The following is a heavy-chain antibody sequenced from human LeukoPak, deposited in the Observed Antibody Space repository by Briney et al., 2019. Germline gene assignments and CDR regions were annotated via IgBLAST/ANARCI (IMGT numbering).Heavy chain of an antibody. CDR2: ICGSPGGGGGT. CDR3: AKWKFYGPQVHFYYGLDV. V-gene: IGHV3-23*01. Sequence: GGSLRLSCAASGFTFSRYAMTWVRQAPGKGLEWVSTICGSPGGGGGTYYADSVKGRFTISRDNSKNTMYLQMNSLRAEDTAVYFCAKWKFYGPQVHFYYGLDVWGQGTTVTVSS. CDR1: GFTFSRYA. D-gene: IGHD1-1*01. J-gene: IGHJ6*02.